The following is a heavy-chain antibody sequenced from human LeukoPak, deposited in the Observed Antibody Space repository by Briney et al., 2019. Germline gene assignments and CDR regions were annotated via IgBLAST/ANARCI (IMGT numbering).Heavy chain of an antibody. CDR1: GYTFTSYG. J-gene: IGHJ5*02. CDR3: AREDRHMNWFDP. V-gene: IGHV1-18*01. Sequence: ASVKVSCKASGYTFTSYGISWVRQAPGQGLEWMGWISAYNGNTNYAQKLQGRVTMTTDTSTSTPYMELRSRRSDDAAVYYCAREDRHMNWFDPWGQGTLVTVSS. CDR2: ISAYNGNT.